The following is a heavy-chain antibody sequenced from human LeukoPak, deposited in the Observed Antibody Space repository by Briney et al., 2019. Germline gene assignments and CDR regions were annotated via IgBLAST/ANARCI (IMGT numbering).Heavy chain of an antibody. D-gene: IGHD5-24*01. Sequence: SVKVSCKASGGTFSSYTISWVRQAPGRGLEWMGRIIPILGIANYAQKFQGRVTITADKSTSTAYMELSSLRSEDTAVYYCARDGYNLAFDYWGQGTLVTVSS. J-gene: IGHJ4*02. CDR2: IIPILGIA. CDR1: GGTFSSYT. CDR3: ARDGYNLAFDY. V-gene: IGHV1-69*04.